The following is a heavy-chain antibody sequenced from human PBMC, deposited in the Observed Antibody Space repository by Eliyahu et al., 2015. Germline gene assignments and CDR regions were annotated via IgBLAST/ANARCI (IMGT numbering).Heavy chain of an antibody. CDR1: GYSFDNND. J-gene: IGHJ4*01. CDR3: ARRMNFAYDPLDY. V-gene: IGHV1-8*01. Sequence: QVHLVQSGAEVKKPGASVKVSCKTSGYSFDNNDINWVRQAPGQGLEWLGWLIPNSGKTGYAQKFQDRVSMTRDVSTGTAYLELTSLRSEDTAVYYCARRMNFAYDPLDYWCQGSLVIVSP. D-gene: IGHD3/OR15-3a*01. CDR2: LIPNSGKT.